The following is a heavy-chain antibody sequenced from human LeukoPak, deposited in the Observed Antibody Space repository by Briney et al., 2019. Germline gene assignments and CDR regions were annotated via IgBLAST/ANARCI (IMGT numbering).Heavy chain of an antibody. Sequence: PGRSLRLSCAASGFTFSSYGMHWVRQAPGKGLEWVAVISYDGSNKYYADSVKGRFTISRDNSKNTLYLQMNSLRAEDTAVYYCARDYYAVAGFLDYWGQGTLVTVSS. CDR1: GFTFSSYG. J-gene: IGHJ4*02. V-gene: IGHV3-30*03. CDR3: ARDYYAVAGFLDY. D-gene: IGHD6-19*01. CDR2: ISYDGSNK.